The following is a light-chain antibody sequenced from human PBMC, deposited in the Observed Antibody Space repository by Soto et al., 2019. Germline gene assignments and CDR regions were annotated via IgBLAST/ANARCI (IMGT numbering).Light chain of an antibody. CDR1: QSVSSSY. J-gene: IGKJ2*01. CDR3: QQYGNPPPNA. CDR2: GAS. V-gene: IGKV3-20*01. Sequence: EIVLTQSPGTLSLSPGERATLSCRASQSVSSSYLAWYPQKPGQAPRVLIQGASSRATGIPDRFSGSGSGTDFTLTISRLEPEDFAVYFCQQYGNPPPNAFGQGTKVEIK.